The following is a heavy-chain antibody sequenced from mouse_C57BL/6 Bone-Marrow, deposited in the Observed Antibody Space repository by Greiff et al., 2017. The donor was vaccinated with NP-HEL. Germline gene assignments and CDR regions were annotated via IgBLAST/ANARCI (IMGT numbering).Heavy chain of an antibody. D-gene: IGHD1-1*01. J-gene: IGHJ4*01. CDR3: ARWITTVVALYAMDY. V-gene: IGHV1-81*01. CDR2: IYPRSGNT. Sequence: QVQLKESGAELARPGASVKLSCKASGYTFTSYGISWVKQRTGQGLEWIGEIYPRSGNTYYNEKFKGKATLTADKSSSTAYMELRSLTSEASAVYFCARWITTVVALYAMDYWGQGTSVTVSS. CDR1: GYTFTSYG.